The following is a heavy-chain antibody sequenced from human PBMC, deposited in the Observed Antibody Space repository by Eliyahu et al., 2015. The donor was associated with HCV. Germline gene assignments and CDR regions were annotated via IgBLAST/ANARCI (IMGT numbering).Heavy chain of an antibody. CDR1: GYTFTDYG. D-gene: IGHD2-2*01. J-gene: IGHJ4*02. CDR3: ARDLPLGYCSSDNCANFDF. CDR2: ISGYNGNT. V-gene: IGHV1-18*04. Sequence: QVQLVQSGVEVKKPGASVKVSCKTSGYTFTDYGVSWVRQAPGQGLEWMGWISGYNGNTKFAEKFQGRVTMTTDTSTTTAYMELRSLRSDDTAMYYCARDLPLGYCSSDNCANFDFWGQGTLVTVSS.